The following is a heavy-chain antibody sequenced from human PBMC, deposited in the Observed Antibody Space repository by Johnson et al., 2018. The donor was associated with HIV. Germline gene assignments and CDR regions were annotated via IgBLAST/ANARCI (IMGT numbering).Heavy chain of an antibody. J-gene: IGHJ3*02. CDR2: INGDGSRT. V-gene: IGHV3-74*01. CDR3: ARERGRIAADAFDI. Sequence: VQLVESGGGLVQPGGSLRLSCGASGFTFSDHWMQWVRQAPGKGLVWVSRINGDGSRTSYADSVKGRFTIARDNAKNTLFLEMKSLRAEDTAVYYCARERGRIAADAFDIWGQGTMVTVSS. D-gene: IGHD6-13*01. CDR1: GFTFSDHW.